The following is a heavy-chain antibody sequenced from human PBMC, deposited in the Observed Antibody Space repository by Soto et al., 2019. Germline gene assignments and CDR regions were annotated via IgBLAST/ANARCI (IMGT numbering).Heavy chain of an antibody. CDR2: INPNSGDT. CDR3: ARGEGSGWPLKNTWFDP. CDR1: GYTFTGYY. D-gene: IGHD6-19*01. V-gene: IGHV1-2*04. J-gene: IGHJ5*02. Sequence: PGPSVKVSCKASGYTFTGYYIHWMRQAPGQGLEWMGWINPNSGDTNYAQRFQGWVTMTRDTSISTAYLEVRRLRSDDTAVYYCARGEGSGWPLKNTWFDPWGQGTMVTVYS.